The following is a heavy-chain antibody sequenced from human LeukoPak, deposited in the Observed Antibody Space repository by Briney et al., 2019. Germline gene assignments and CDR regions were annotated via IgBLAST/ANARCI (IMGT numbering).Heavy chain of an antibody. CDR3: ASSDSGWFDY. CDR1: GFTFSSYE. Sequence: GGSLRLXCAASGFTFSSYEMNWVRQASGKGLEWVSYISSSASTIYYADSVKGRFTISRDNAKNSLYLQMNSLRAEDTAVYYCASSDSGWFDYWGQGTLVTVSS. D-gene: IGHD6-19*01. J-gene: IGHJ4*02. CDR2: ISSSASTI. V-gene: IGHV3-48*03.